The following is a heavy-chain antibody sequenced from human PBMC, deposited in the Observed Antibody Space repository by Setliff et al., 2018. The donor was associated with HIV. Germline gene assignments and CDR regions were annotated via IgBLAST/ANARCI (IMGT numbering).Heavy chain of an antibody. CDR1: GYTFTDYY. Sequence: ASVKVSCKASGYTFTDYYIHWVRQAPGKGLEWMGHIDPEDGKTVYAEKSQGRVSITADTSTDTAYMELNSLRSDDTAVYYCATLRPYDILTGSPFDYWGQGTLVTVSS. CDR3: ATLRPYDILTGSPFDY. D-gene: IGHD3-9*01. CDR2: IDPEDGKT. J-gene: IGHJ4*02. V-gene: IGHV1-69-2*01.